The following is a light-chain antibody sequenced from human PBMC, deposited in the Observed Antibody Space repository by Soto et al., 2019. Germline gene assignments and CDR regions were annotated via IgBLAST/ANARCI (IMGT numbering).Light chain of an antibody. Sequence: EIVVAQSPGTLSLSPGDTATLSCTASQTVPARYVAWYQQKPGQVPRLLIFGASNRATGIPDRFSGSGSGTDFTLTISRLEPEDFAVYYCQQYGSLPTFGQGTQLEIK. J-gene: IGKJ2*01. CDR3: QQYGSLPT. CDR2: GAS. V-gene: IGKV3-20*01. CDR1: QTVPARY.